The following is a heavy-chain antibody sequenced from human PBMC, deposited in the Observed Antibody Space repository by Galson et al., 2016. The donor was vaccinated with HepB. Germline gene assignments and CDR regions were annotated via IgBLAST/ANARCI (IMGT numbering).Heavy chain of an antibody. CDR3: ATEGPQFPRGSNDY. CDR1: GFIFSSYS. D-gene: IGHD1-26*01. Sequence: SLRLSCAASGFIFSSYSMHWVRQAPGKGLEWVAVISGAGSGNFYADSVKGRFTISRDNSKNTLYLQMNSLRVEDAAVYYCATEGPQFPRGSNDYWGQGTLVTVSS. V-gene: IGHV3-30-3*01. J-gene: IGHJ4*02. CDR2: ISGAGSGN.